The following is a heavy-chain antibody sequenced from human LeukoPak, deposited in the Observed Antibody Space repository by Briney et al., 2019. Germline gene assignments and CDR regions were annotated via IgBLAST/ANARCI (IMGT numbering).Heavy chain of an antibody. CDR3: VRDDGDV. CDR2: INEDGSGK. V-gene: IGHV3-7*01. J-gene: IGHJ6*04. Sequence: GGSLRLSCVSSGFTFSNYWMKWVRQAPGKGLEWVASINEDGSGKFSVGSVKYRITISRDNTRNSLDLQINSLTVEDTAIYYCVRDDGDVWGTGTTVTVSS. CDR1: GFTFSNYW.